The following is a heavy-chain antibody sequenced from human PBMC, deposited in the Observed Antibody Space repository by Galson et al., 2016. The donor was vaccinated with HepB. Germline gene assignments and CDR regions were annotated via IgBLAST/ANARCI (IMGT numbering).Heavy chain of an antibody. CDR1: GGPITNYL. CDR3: ARIPWRPYDFGPDY. Sequence: SETLSLTCSVSGGPITNYLCTWIRQPPGKGLEWIASISSSGGPNYNPSLKDRVTISIDKSKNQFSLKMTSVTAADTAVYFCARIPWRPYDFGPDYWGQGTLVTVS. J-gene: IGHJ4*02. CDR2: ISSSGGP. D-gene: IGHD3-3*01. V-gene: IGHV4-59*01.